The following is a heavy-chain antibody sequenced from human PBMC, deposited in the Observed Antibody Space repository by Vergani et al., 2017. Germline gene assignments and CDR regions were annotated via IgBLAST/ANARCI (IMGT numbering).Heavy chain of an antibody. CDR1: GFTFSRHW. CDR2: VNPEGTNT. J-gene: IGHJ4*02. D-gene: IGHD1-1*01. Sequence: EVQLVDSGGGLVQPGGSLRLSCAASGFTFSRHWMHWGRHAPGKGLVWVSRVNPEGTNTPYADSVKGRFTISRDNAKNMRYLQLNSLRDEETAVYYCARDGRIDAGGTELDYWGQGTLVTVSS. V-gene: IGHV3-74*01. CDR3: ARDGRIDAGGTELDY.